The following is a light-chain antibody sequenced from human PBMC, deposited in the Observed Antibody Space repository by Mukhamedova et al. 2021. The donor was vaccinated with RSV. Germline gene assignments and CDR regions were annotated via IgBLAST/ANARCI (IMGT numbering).Light chain of an antibody. CDR2: AAS. V-gene: IGKV1-27*01. J-gene: IGKJ4*01. Sequence: WYQRRVHGKVPNLLIYAASTLQSGVPSRFSGSGSVTDFTLTISSLQPEDAATYYCQNYNSAPALTFGGGTKVEIK. CDR3: QNYNSAPALT.